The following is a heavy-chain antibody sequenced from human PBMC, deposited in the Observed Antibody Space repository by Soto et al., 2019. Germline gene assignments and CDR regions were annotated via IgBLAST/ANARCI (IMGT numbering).Heavy chain of an antibody. J-gene: IGHJ4*02. D-gene: IGHD2-21*02. CDR3: ARGGDWKFDY. Sequence: SETLSLTCTASGGSISSGDYYWSWMRQHPGKGLEWIGYIFYSGRTNCNPSLKSRVTISVEKSKNQFSLELSSMTAADTAVYYCARGGDWKFDYWGQGSLVTVSS. CDR1: GGSISSGDYY. V-gene: IGHV4-31*03. CDR2: IFYSGRT.